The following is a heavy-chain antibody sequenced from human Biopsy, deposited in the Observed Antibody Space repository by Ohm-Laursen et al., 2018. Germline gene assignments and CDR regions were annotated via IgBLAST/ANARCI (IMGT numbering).Heavy chain of an antibody. CDR2: TYKGGNT. Sequence: GTLSLTCTVSGAYITSYYWSWIRQPAGKGLEWIGHTYKGGNTNHNPSLKSRVSMSVDTSKNQLSLTLRSVTAADTAVYYCARDLPSSYYYAMDVWGQGTTVTVSS. CDR3: ARDLPSSYYYAMDV. J-gene: IGHJ6*02. V-gene: IGHV4-4*07. CDR1: GAYITSYY.